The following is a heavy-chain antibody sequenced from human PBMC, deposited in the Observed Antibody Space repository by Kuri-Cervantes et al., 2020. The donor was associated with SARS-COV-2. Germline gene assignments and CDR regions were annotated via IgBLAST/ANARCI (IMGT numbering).Heavy chain of an antibody. CDR1: GGSISSSSYY. V-gene: IGHV4-39*07. CDR2: IYYTGST. J-gene: IGHJ4*02. CDR3: ARGPEFTYYFDY. Sequence: SETLSLTCTVSGGSISSSSYYWGWTRQPPGKGLEWIGYIYYTGSTYYNPSLKSRVTISVDTSKNQFSLKLSSVTAADTAVYYCARGPEFTYYFDYWGRGTLVTVSS.